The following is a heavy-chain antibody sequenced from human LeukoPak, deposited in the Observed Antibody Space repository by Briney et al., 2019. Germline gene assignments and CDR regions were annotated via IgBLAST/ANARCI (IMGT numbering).Heavy chain of an antibody. J-gene: IGHJ6*02. Sequence: GESLKISCKGYVYSFTSYWIGWVRQMPGKGLEWMGIINPADSDTRYSPSFQGQVTISTDKSISTAYLQWSSLKASDIAMYYCARLGDYGMDVWGQGTTDPVSS. V-gene: IGHV5-51*01. CDR1: VYSFTSYW. CDR3: ARLGDYGMDV. CDR2: INPADSDT.